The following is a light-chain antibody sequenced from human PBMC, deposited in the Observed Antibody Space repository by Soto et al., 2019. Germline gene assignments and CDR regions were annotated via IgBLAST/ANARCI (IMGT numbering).Light chain of an antibody. CDR2: GAS. CDR1: QSISSW. V-gene: IGKV1-5*01. Sequence: DIQMTQSPSTLSASVGDRVTITCRASQSISSWLAWYQQKPGKAPKRLIYGASSLESGVPSRFSGSGSGTEFTLTISSLQPDDFATYYCQQYNSYWTFGQGTKVDI. CDR3: QQYNSYWT. J-gene: IGKJ1*01.